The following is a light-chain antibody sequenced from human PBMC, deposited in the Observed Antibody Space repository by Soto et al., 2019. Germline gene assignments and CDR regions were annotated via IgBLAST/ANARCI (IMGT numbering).Light chain of an antibody. CDR1: QGISTY. CDR2: AAS. J-gene: IGKJ1*01. CDR3: QQSYSSTWT. V-gene: IGKV1-39*01. Sequence: DIQMVQTPSCMSPAVRDRVTITCRASQGISTYLNWYQQKPGKAPKLLIYAASSLQSGVPSRFRGSGSETDFTLTISSLQPEHFATYSCQQSYSSTWTFGQGTKVDIK.